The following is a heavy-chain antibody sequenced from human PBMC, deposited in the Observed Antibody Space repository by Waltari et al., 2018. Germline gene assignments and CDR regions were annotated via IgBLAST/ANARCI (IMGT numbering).Heavy chain of an antibody. CDR3: ANSPTADY. J-gene: IGHJ4*02. CDR1: GFTFSSYA. CDR2: IYSGGSST. V-gene: IGHV3-23*03. Sequence: EVQLLESGGGLVQPGGSLRLSCAASGFTFSSYAMSWVRQAPGKGLEWVSVIYSGGSSTYYADSVKGRFIISRDNSKNTLYLQMNSLRAEDTAVYYCANSPTADYWGQGTLVTVSS. D-gene: IGHD4-17*01.